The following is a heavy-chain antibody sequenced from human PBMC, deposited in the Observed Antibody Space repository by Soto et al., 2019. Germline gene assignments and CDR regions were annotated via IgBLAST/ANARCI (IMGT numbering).Heavy chain of an antibody. V-gene: IGHV3-23*01. D-gene: IGHD5-12*01. J-gene: IGHJ4*02. Sequence: GGSLRLSCAASGFTFSSYAMSLVRQAPGKGLEWVSAISGSGGSTYYADSVKGRFTISRDNSKNTLYLQMNSLRAEDTAVYYCAKDRLNSGYDFDGSDYWGQGTLVTVSS. CDR2: ISGSGGST. CDR1: GFTFSSYA. CDR3: AKDRLNSGYDFDGSDY.